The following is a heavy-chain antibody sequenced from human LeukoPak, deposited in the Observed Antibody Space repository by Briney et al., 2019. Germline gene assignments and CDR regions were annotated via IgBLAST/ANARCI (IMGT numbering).Heavy chain of an antibody. V-gene: IGHV4-39*07. CDR1: GGSISSSSYY. Sequence: SETLSLTCTVSGGSISSSSYYWGWIRQPPGKGLEWIGSIYWSGSTSYNPSLKSRVTISVDKSKNQFSLKLSSVTAADTAVYYCARDASITMVRGVIHDAFDIWGQGTMVTVSS. J-gene: IGHJ3*02. D-gene: IGHD3-10*01. CDR3: ARDASITMVRGVIHDAFDI. CDR2: IYWSGST.